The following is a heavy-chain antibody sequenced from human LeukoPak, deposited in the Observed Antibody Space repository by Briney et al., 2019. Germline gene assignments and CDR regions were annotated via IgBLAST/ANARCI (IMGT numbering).Heavy chain of an antibody. D-gene: IGHD2-21*01. CDR1: GGSISSYY. V-gene: IGHV4-59*01. CDR2: IYYSGYT. J-gene: IGHJ4*02. CDR3: ARVAEGTGRRLDY. Sequence: SETLSLTCTVSGGSISSYYWSWIRQPPGKGLEWIGYIYYSGYTNYNTPLKGRVTMSVDRSKNQFSLKLSSVTAADSAVYYCARVAEGTGRRLDYWGQGTLVTVSS.